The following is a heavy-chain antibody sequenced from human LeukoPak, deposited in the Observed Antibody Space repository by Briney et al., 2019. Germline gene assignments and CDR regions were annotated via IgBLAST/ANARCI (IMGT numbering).Heavy chain of an antibody. CDR3: ARGAYYMDV. V-gene: IGHV4-38-2*02. CDR1: GGSISSYY. J-gene: IGHJ6*03. Sequence: SETLSLTCTVSGGSISSYYWGWIRQPPGKGLEWIGSMFHSGNTYYNPSLKSRVTISVDTSKNQFSLKLSSVTAADTAAYYCARGAYYMDVWGKGTTVTVSS. CDR2: MFHSGNT.